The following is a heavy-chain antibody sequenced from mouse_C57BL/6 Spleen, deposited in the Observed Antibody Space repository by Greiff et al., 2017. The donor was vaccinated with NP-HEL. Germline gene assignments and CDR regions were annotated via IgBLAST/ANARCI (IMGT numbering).Heavy chain of an antibody. J-gene: IGHJ4*01. CDR2: ISSGGSYT. CDR3: ARRENYAMDY. Sequence: DVKLQESGGDLVKPGGSLKLSCAASGFTFSSYGMSWVRQTPDKRLEWVATISSGGSYTYYPDSVKGRFTISRDNAKNTLYLQMSSLKSEDTAMYYCARRENYAMDYWGQGTSVTVSS. V-gene: IGHV5-6*02. CDR1: GFTFSSYG.